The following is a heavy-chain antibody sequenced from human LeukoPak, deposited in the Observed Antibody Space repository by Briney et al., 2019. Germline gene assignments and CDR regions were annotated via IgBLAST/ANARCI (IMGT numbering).Heavy chain of an antibody. CDR2: ISYDGSNK. CDR3: AKDPYSSGWYSSWYFDY. CDR1: GFTFSTYG. V-gene: IGHV3-30*18. Sequence: GRSLRLSCAASGFTFSTYGMHWVRQAPGKGLEWVAVISYDGSNKYYADSVRGRFTISRDNSKNTLYLQMNSLRAEDTAVYYCAKDPYSSGWYSSWYFDYWGQGTLVTVSS. D-gene: IGHD6-19*01. J-gene: IGHJ4*02.